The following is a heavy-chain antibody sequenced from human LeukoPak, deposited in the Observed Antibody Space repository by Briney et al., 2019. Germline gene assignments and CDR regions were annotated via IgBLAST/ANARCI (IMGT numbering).Heavy chain of an antibody. J-gene: IGHJ4*02. V-gene: IGHV4-59*01. CDR3: ARKFGTGWFFDY. CDR1: DGSLSSYY. Sequence: PSETLSLTCTVSDGSLSSYYWSWIRQPPGKGLEWIGSVSYSGSTDYDPSLTSRVTISLHTSNNQFSLNLRSVTAGDTAVNYCARKFGTGWFFDYWGRGTLVTVSS. D-gene: IGHD6-19*01. CDR2: VSYSGST.